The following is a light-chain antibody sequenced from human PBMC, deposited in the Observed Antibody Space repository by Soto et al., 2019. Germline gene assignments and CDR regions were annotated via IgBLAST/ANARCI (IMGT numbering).Light chain of an antibody. J-gene: IGLJ3*02. Sequence: QSVLTQPPSVSAAPRQRVTISCSGSSSNIGNNAVNWYQQLPGKAPKLLIHFDDRVASGVSDRFSGSKSGTSASLAISGHQSEDEADYYCAALDDSLTGPVFGGGTKLTVL. CDR2: FDD. CDR3: AALDDSLTGPV. CDR1: SSNIGNNA. V-gene: IGLV1-36*01.